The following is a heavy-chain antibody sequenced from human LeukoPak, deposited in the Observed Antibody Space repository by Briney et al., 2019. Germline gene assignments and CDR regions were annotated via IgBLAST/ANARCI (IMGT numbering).Heavy chain of an antibody. CDR3: AKDLEGYYYGSGHHIDY. J-gene: IGHJ4*02. D-gene: IGHD3-10*01. V-gene: IGHV3-30*02. CDR2: IRYDGSNK. Sequence: PGGSLRLSCAASGFTFSSYGMHWVRQAPGKGLEWVAFIRYDGSNKYYADSVKGRFTISRDNSKNTLYLQMNSLRAEDTAVYYCAKDLEGYYYGSGHHIDYWGQGTLVTVSS. CDR1: GFTFSSYG.